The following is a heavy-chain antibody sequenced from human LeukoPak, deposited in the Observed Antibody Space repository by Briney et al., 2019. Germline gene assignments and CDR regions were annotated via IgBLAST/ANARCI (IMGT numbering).Heavy chain of an antibody. V-gene: IGHV3-23*01. Sequence: GGSLRLSCVGSGFLFKLFAVGWVRQAPGKGLEWVSVIGGTNEETDYADSVRGHFTISRDNSKNTLYLQMNSLRAEDTAVYYCARDLATVVTPISYYFDYWGQGTLVTVSS. CDR3: ARDLATVVTPISYYFDY. CDR1: GFLFKLFA. D-gene: IGHD4-23*01. J-gene: IGHJ4*02. CDR2: IGGTNEET.